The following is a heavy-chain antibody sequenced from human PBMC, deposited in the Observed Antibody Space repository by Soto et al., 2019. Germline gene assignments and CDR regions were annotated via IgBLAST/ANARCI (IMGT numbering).Heavy chain of an antibody. CDR2: IYPSDSDI. V-gene: IGHV5-51*01. CDR1: GYTFTSYW. D-gene: IGHD2-15*01. Sequence: HGASLKISCKGPGYTFTSYWIGWVRQMPGEGLERMGVIYPSDSDIRYSPSFQGKVTISADKSITTAYLQWSSLKAADTAMYYCVRSGTSSGRFSDYRGQGTLVIGSS. J-gene: IGHJ4*02. CDR3: VRSGTSSGRFSDY.